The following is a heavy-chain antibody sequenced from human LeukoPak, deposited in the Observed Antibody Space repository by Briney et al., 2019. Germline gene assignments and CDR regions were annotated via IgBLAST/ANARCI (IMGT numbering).Heavy chain of an antibody. V-gene: IGHV3-15*01. D-gene: IGHD5-24*01. CDR2: IKSKTDGGTT. Sequence: GGSLRLSCAASRFTFSNAWMSWVRQAPGKGLEWVGRIKSKTDGGTTDYAAPVKGRFTISRDDSKNTLYLQMNSLKTEDTAVYYCTTGRQERDGYNFYYYGMDVWGQGTTVTVSS. CDR1: RFTFSNAW. CDR3: TTGRQERDGYNFYYYGMDV. J-gene: IGHJ6*02.